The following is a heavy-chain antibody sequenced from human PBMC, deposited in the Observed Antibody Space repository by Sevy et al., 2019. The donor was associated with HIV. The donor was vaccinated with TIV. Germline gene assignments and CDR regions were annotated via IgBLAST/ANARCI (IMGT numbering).Heavy chain of an antibody. V-gene: IGHV4-59*01. D-gene: IGHD1-26*01. Sequence: SETLSLTCTVSGGSISSYYWSWIRQPPGKGLEWIGYIYYSGSTNYNASLKSRVTISVDTYKNQFSLKLSSVTAADTAVYYCARDLSGSYGDAFDIWGQGTMVTVSS. CDR3: ARDLSGSYGDAFDI. CDR1: GGSISSYY. J-gene: IGHJ3*02. CDR2: IYYSGST.